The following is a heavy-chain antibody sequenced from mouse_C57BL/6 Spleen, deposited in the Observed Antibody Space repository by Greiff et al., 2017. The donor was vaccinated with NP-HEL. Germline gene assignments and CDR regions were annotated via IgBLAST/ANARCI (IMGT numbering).Heavy chain of an antibody. J-gene: IGHJ4*01. CDR2: IHPNSGST. CDR3: ARSSMGGMAMDY. V-gene: IGHV1-64*01. D-gene: IGHD1-1*02. Sequence: QVQLQQSGAELVKPGASVKLSCKASGYTFTSYWMHWVKQRPGQGLEWIGMIHPNSGSTNYNEKFKSKATLTVDKSSSTAYMQLSSLTSEDSAVYYCARSSMGGMAMDYWGQGTSVTVSS. CDR1: GYTFTSYW.